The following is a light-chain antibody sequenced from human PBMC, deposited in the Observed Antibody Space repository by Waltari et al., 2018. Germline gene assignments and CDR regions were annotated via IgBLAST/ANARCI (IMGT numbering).Light chain of an antibody. CDR1: SMIIGYLDY. V-gene: IGLV2-14*03. CDR3: SSYMDTTALEL. CDR2: DVT. Sequence: HSALTEPSPFAAPTGHPFHAPDPGTSMIIGYLDYVPWYQQHPGKAPKLIIFDVTNRPSGVSNRFSGSKSGNTASLIISGLQGEDEADYYCSSYMDTTALELFGGGTSLTVL. J-gene: IGLJ2*01.